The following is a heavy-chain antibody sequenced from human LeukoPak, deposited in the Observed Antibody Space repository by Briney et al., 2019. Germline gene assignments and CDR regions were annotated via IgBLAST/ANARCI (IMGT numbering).Heavy chain of an antibody. Sequence: ASVKVSCKASGYSFTGYYMHWVRQAPGPRLEWMGWINPNSGGTNYEQKFQGRVTMTRDTSISTAYMELSRLRSDDTAVYYCARDYGAEQGFLNYFDYWGQGTLVTVSS. CDR3: ARDYGAEQGFLNYFDY. D-gene: IGHD1-26*01. CDR1: GYSFTGYY. V-gene: IGHV1-2*02. CDR2: INPNSGGT. J-gene: IGHJ4*02.